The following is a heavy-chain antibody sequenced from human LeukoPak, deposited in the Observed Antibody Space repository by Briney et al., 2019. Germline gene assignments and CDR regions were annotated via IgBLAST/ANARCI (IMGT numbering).Heavy chain of an antibody. D-gene: IGHD4-11*01. CDR1: EFSFSDFW. Sequence: GGSLRLSCAASEFSFSDFWMGWVRQAPGKGLEWVANINQGGSETYYVDSVKGRFTISRDNAKKSLFLQMNSLRAEDTAVYYCTKGRSNHYWGQGTLVIVST. CDR2: INQGGSET. V-gene: IGHV3-7*01. J-gene: IGHJ4*02. CDR3: TKGRSNHY.